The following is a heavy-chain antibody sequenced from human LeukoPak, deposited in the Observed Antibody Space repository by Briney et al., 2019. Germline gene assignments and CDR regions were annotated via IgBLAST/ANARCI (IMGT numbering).Heavy chain of an antibody. J-gene: IGHJ6*03. CDR2: VFYSGST. Sequence: SETLSLTCTVSGGSISSYYWSWIRQPPGKGLEWIGYVFYSGSTNYNPSLKSRVTISVDTSKNQFSLKLSYVTAADTAVYYCARDEDNSGRYYYYMDVWGKGTTVTVSS. CDR1: GGSISSYY. CDR3: ARDEDNSGRYYYYMDV. D-gene: IGHD3-22*01. V-gene: IGHV4-59*01.